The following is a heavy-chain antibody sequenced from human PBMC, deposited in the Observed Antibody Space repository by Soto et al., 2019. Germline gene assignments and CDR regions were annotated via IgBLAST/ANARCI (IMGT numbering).Heavy chain of an antibody. CDR1: GFTFSNYA. J-gene: IGHJ6*02. CDR2: ISYDGSSK. D-gene: IGHD6-25*01. Sequence: QMQLVESGGGVVQPGRSLRLSCAASGFTFSNYAMHWVRQAPGKGLEWVSVISYDGSSKYYADSVKGRFTISRDNSKSTLFLQMDSLRADDTAIYYCAKDSGYKTSYYYGMEVWGQGTTVTVSS. V-gene: IGHV3-30-3*01. CDR3: AKDSGYKTSYYYGMEV.